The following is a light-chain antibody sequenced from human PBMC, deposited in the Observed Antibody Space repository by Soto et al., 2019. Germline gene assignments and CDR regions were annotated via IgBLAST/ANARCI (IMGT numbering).Light chain of an antibody. CDR2: EVS. CDR3: CSYASTSTLL. J-gene: IGLJ3*02. CDR1: SSDVGSYNL. Sequence: QSVLTQPASVSGSPGQSITISCTGTSSDVGSYNLASWYQRHPDKDPKLMIYEVSKRPSGVSDRFSGSKSGNTASLTISGLQAEDEADYYCCSYASTSTLLFGGGTKLTVL. V-gene: IGLV2-23*02.